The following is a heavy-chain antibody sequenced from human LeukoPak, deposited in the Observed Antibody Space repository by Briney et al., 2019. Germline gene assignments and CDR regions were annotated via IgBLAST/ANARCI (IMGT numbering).Heavy chain of an antibody. Sequence: GGSLRLSCAVSGFTVSSNYMTWVRQAPGKGLEWVSVMYSGGSTYYADSVEGRFTISRDNSKNTVYLQMNSLRAEDTAVYYCASVTMVRGPHFDYWGQGTLVTVSS. CDR3: ASVTMVRGPHFDY. CDR1: GFTVSSNY. V-gene: IGHV3-53*01. J-gene: IGHJ4*02. CDR2: MYSGGST. D-gene: IGHD3-10*01.